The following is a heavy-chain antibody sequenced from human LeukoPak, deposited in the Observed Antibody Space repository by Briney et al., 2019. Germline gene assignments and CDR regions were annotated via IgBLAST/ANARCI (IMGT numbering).Heavy chain of an antibody. CDR1: GFIFSSYS. Sequence: PGGTLRLSCVGSGFIFSSYSMNWGRQAAGKGLKWVGFIRSTVYGATTEYAASVRGRFLISRDDSKSMAYLQMNRLTTEDTAVYYCTAGGSYYGAGTDYWGQGTLVTVSS. J-gene: IGHJ4*02. CDR3: TAGGSYYGAGTDY. V-gene: IGHV3-49*04. D-gene: IGHD3-10*01. CDR2: IRSTVYGATT.